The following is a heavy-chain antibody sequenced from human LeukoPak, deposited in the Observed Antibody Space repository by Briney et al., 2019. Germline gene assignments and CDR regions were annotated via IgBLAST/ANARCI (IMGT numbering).Heavy chain of an antibody. CDR2: ISYDGSNK. CDR3: AKDNNYYAPRALDY. J-gene: IGHJ4*02. V-gene: IGHV3-30*04. CDR1: GFTFSSYA. Sequence: GGSLRLSCAASGFTFSSYAMHWVRQAPGKGLEWVAVISYDGSNKYYADSVKGRFTISRDNSKNTLYLQMNSLRAEDTAVYYCAKDNNYYAPRALDYWGQGTLVTVSS. D-gene: IGHD3-10*01.